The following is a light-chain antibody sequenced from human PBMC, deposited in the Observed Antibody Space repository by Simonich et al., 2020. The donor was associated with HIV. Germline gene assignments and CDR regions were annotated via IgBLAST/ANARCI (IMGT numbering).Light chain of an antibody. CDR1: SSDVGGYNY. Sequence: QSALTQPPSASGSAGQSVTISCTGTSSDVGGYNYVSWYQQHPGKAPKLMIYEGTKRPSGVSNRFSGSKSGNTASLTISGLQAEDEAHYYCCSFAGSSTWVFGGGTKLTVL. J-gene: IGLJ3*02. V-gene: IGLV2-23*01. CDR2: EGT. CDR3: CSFAGSSTWV.